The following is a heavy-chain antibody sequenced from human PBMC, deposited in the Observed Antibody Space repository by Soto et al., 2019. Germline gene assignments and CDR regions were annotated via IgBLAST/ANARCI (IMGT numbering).Heavy chain of an antibody. CDR2: INAGNGNT. CDR3: VRRVAGTTLVYFDY. Sequence: GASVKVSCKASGYTFTSYAMHWVRQAPGQRLEWMGWINAGNGNTKYSQKFQGRVTITRDTSASTAYMELSSLRSEDTAVFYCVRRVAGTTLVYFDYWGQGTLVTVSS. D-gene: IGHD1-1*01. V-gene: IGHV1-3*01. CDR1: GYTFTSYA. J-gene: IGHJ4*02.